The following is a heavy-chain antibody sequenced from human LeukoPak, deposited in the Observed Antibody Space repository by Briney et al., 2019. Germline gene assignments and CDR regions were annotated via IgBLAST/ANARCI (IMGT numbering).Heavy chain of an antibody. CDR3: ARGGGYSYGNDY. Sequence: SETLSLTCTVSGGSISSHYWSWIRQPPGKGLEWIGYIYYSGSTNYNPSLKSRVTISVDTSKNQFSLKLSSVTAADTAVYYCARGGGYSYGNDYWGQGTLVTVSS. V-gene: IGHV4-59*11. CDR2: IYYSGST. CDR1: GGSISSHY. J-gene: IGHJ4*02. D-gene: IGHD5-18*01.